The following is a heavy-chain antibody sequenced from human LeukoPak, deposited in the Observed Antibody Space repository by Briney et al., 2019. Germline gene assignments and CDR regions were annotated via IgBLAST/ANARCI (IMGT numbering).Heavy chain of an antibody. CDR1: GFTFSSYA. CDR2: ISYDGSNK. D-gene: IGHD2-2*02. Sequence: GGSLRLSCAASGFTFSSYAMHWVRQAPGKGLEWVAVISYDGSNKYYADSVKGRFTISRDNSKNTLYLQMNSLRAEDTAVHYCAREKGRGYCSSTSCYNPIDYWGQGTLVTVSS. J-gene: IGHJ4*02. CDR3: AREKGRGYCSSTSCYNPIDY. V-gene: IGHV3-30-3*01.